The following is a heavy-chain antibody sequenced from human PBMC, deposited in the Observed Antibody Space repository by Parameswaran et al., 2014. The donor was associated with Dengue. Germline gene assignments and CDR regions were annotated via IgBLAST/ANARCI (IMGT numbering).Heavy chain of an antibody. D-gene: IGHD3-10*01. Sequence: WIRQPPGKGLEWIGSIYYSGSTYYNPSLKSRVTISVDTSKNQFSLKLSSVTAADTAVYYCARPNYGSGSYYFDFWGQGTLVTVSS. CDR2: IYYSGST. J-gene: IGHJ4*02. CDR3: ARPNYGSGSYYFDF. V-gene: IGHV4-39*07.